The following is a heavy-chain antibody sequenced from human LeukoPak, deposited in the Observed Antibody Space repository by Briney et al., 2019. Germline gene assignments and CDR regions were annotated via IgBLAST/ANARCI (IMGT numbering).Heavy chain of an antibody. J-gene: IGHJ4*02. CDR2: ISAYNGNT. CDR3: ARDTGPQWLVGFDY. D-gene: IGHD6-19*01. Sequence: ASVKVSCKASGYTFTSYGISWVRQAPGQGLEWMGWISAYNGNTNYAQKLQGRVTMTTDTSTSTAYMELRSLRSEDTAVYYCARDTGPQWLVGFDYWGQGTLVTVSS. V-gene: IGHV1-18*01. CDR1: GYTFTSYG.